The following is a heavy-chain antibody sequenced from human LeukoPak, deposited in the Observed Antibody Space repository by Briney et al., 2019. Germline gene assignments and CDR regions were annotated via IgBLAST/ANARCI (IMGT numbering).Heavy chain of an antibody. CDR3: ATRNFDDSGIYALGY. CDR1: GLTFSSYG. Sequence: PGRSLRLSCAASGLTFSSYGMHWVRQAPGKGLEWVAFIGYDGNNKYYADSVKGRFTISRDSSKNTLYLQMNSLRAEDDTAVYYCATRNFDDSGIYALGYWGQGTLVTVSS. CDR2: IGYDGNNK. J-gene: IGHJ4*02. V-gene: IGHV3-33*01. D-gene: IGHD3-10*01.